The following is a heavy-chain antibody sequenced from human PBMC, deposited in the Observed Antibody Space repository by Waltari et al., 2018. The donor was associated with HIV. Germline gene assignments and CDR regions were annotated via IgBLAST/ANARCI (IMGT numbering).Heavy chain of an antibody. Sequence: EVQLVESGGGLVQPGGSLRLSCPASGFTFSSNWLHWVRQAQGKGLVWVSGINRDGSTIRYADSVKGRFTISRDNAKNTLYLQMNSLRAEDTALYYCARGQYYSMDVWGQGTTVTVSS. CDR2: INRDGSTI. V-gene: IGHV3-74*01. D-gene: IGHD3-10*01. CDR3: ARGQYYSMDV. CDR1: GFTFSSNW. J-gene: IGHJ6*02.